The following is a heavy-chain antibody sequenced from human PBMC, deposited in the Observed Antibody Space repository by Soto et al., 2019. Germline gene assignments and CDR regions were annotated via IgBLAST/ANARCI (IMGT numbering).Heavy chain of an antibody. Sequence: SSETLSLTCAVSGGSISSSNWWSWVRQPPGKGLEWIGEIYHSGSTNYNPSLKSRVTISVDTSKNQFSLKLSSVTAADTAVYYCARERQWLVHYGMDVWGQGTTVTVSS. CDR3: ARERQWLVHYGMDV. CDR1: GGSISSSNW. J-gene: IGHJ6*02. D-gene: IGHD6-19*01. CDR2: IYHSGST. V-gene: IGHV4-4*02.